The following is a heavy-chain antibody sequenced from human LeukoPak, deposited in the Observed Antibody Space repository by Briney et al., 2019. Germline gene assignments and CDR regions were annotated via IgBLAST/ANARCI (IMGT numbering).Heavy chain of an antibody. CDR1: GYTFTDYY. Sequence: ASVKVSCKASGYTFTDYYMHWVRQAPGQGLEWMGWINPNSGGTNYAQKFQGRVTMTRDTSISTAYMELSRLRSDDTAVYYCAKMRATYYYDGNFDYWGQGTLVTVSS. V-gene: IGHV1-2*02. CDR2: INPNSGGT. CDR3: AKMRATYYYDGNFDY. D-gene: IGHD3-22*01. J-gene: IGHJ4*02.